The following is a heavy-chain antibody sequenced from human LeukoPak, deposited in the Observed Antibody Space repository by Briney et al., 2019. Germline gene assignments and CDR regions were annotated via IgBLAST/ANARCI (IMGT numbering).Heavy chain of an antibody. CDR1: GGSFSGYY. CDR3: ARHTVDGYFDWLGDYYYMDV. D-gene: IGHD3-9*01. Sequence: SETLSLTCAVYGGSFSGYYWSWIRQPPGKGLEWIGEINHSGSTNYNPSLKSRVTISVDTSKNQFSLKLSSVTAADTAVYYCARHTVDGYFDWLGDYYYMDVWGKGTTVTISS. J-gene: IGHJ6*03. V-gene: IGHV4-34*01. CDR2: INHSGST.